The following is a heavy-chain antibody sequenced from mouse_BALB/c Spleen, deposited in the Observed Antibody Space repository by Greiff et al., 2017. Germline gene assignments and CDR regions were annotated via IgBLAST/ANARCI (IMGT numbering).Heavy chain of an antibody. CDR2: IRNKANGYTT. V-gene: IGHV7-3*02. CDR1: GFTFTDYY. D-gene: IGHD4-1*01. J-gene: IGHJ4*01. Sequence: EVKLMESGGGLVQPGGSLRLSCATSGFTFTDYYMSWVRQPPGKALEWLGFIRNKANGYTTEYSASVKGRFTISRDNSQSILYLQMNTLRAEDSATYYCARDKTGTDAMDYWGQGTSVTVSS. CDR3: ARDKTGTDAMDY.